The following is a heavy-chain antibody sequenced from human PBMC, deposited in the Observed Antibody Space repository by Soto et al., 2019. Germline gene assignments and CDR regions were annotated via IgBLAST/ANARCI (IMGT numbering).Heavy chain of an antibody. CDR3: ATSYGSGYRAFDY. Sequence: QVQLVQSGAEVKRPGSSVKVSCKASGDTFRFYSINWVRQAPGLGLEWMGRGNPILSMSNYAQRFQCRVTMTADKSTSTAYMELSGLRSEDTAMYYCATSYGSGYRAFDYLGQGALVTVSS. CDR1: GDTFRFYS. D-gene: IGHD3-10*01. CDR2: GNPILSMS. J-gene: IGHJ4*02. V-gene: IGHV1-69*04.